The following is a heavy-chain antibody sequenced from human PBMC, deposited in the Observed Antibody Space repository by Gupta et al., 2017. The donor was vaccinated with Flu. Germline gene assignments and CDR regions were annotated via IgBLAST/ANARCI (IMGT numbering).Heavy chain of an antibody. Sequence: QAHLVESGGGVVQRGGSLRLSCTASGFIFGGYGMHWVRQAPGKGLEWIGVIGNDGRSLNYGDSVEGRFTISRDNSKDTMDLQMTGLRVEDTAIYFCVRGPGGHHEHWMDPSFDLWGPGALVTVSS. V-gene: IGHV3-33*01. CDR3: VRGPGGHHEHWMDPSFDL. J-gene: IGHJ4*02. CDR2: IGNDGRSL. CDR1: GFIFGGYG. D-gene: IGHD3-9*01.